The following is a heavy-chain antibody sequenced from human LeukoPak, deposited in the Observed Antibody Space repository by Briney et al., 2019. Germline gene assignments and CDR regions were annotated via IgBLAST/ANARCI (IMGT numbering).Heavy chain of an antibody. Sequence: PGGSLRLSCAASGFTFSSYEMNWVRQAPGKGLEWVSYISSSGSTIYYADSVKGRFTISRDNAKNSLYLQMNSLRAEDTAVYYCARDYGVPGAFDIWGQGTMVTVSS. CDR1: GFTFSSYE. V-gene: IGHV3-48*03. J-gene: IGHJ3*02. CDR3: ARDYGVPGAFDI. CDR2: ISSSGSTI. D-gene: IGHD4-17*01.